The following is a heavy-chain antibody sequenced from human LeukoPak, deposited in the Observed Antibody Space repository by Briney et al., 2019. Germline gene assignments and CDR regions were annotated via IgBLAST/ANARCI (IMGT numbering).Heavy chain of an antibody. Sequence: ASVKVSCKASGGTFSSYTISWVRQAPGQGLEWMGSIIPILGIANYAQKFQGRVTITADKSTSTAYMELSSLRSEDTAVYYCARASREWLSPYYFDYWGQGTLVTVSS. CDR3: ARASREWLSPYYFDY. J-gene: IGHJ4*02. D-gene: IGHD3-3*01. CDR1: GGTFSSYT. V-gene: IGHV1-69*02. CDR2: IIPILGIA.